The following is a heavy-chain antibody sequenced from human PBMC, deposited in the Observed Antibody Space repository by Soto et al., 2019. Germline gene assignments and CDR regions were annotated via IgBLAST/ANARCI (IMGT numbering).Heavy chain of an antibody. Sequence: QVQLVESGGGVVQPGRSLRLSCAASGFTFSSYGMHWVRQAPGKGLEWVSVISYDGSNKYYADSVKGRFTISRDNSKKTLYLQMNSLRAEDTAVYYCAKHGRIAARRGPTVFDYWGQGTLVTVSS. V-gene: IGHV3-30*18. D-gene: IGHD6-6*01. CDR1: GFTFSSYG. CDR3: AKHGRIAARRGPTVFDY. CDR2: ISYDGSNK. J-gene: IGHJ4*02.